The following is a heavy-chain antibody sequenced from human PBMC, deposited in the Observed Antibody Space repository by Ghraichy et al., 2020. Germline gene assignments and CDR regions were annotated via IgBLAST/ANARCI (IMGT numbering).Heavy chain of an antibody. CDR3: ARDSIDFWSGYYYYGMDV. CDR1: GGSFSGYY. J-gene: IGHJ6*02. Sequence: SETLSLTCAVYGGSFSGYYWSWIRQPPGKGLEWIGEINHSGSTNYNPSLKSRVTISVDTSKNQFSLKLSSVTAADTAVYYCARDSIDFWSGYYYYGMDVWGQGTTVTVSS. CDR2: INHSGST. V-gene: IGHV4-34*01. D-gene: IGHD3-3*01.